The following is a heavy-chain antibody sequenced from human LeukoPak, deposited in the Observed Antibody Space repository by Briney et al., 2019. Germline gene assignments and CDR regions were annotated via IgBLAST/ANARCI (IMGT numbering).Heavy chain of an antibody. V-gene: IGHV3-30*02. CDR2: IGFEGLHK. CDR3: AKDLHGGYSSDY. Sequence: GGSLRLSCAASGFTFNNFGMHWVRQAPGKGLEWVAFIGFEGLHKYYADSVKGRFTIYKDNSKATLYLQMNSLRPEDTAVYYCAKDLHGGYSSDYWGLGTLVTVSS. CDR1: GFTFNNFG. D-gene: IGHD4-23*01. J-gene: IGHJ4*02.